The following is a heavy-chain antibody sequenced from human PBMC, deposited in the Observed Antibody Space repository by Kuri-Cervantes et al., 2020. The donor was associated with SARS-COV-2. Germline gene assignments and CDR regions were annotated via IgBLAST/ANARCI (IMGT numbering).Heavy chain of an antibody. V-gene: IGHV3-7*03. Sequence: GGSLRLSCAASGFTFSSYWMSWVRQAPGKGLEWVANIKQDGSEKYYVDSVKGRFTISRDNAKNSLYLQMNSLRAEDTAVYYCARVQSYRYKNAFDIWGQGTMVTVSS. CDR2: IKQDGSEK. CDR3: ARVQSYRYKNAFDI. J-gene: IGHJ3*02. D-gene: IGHD1-1*01. CDR1: GFTFSSYW.